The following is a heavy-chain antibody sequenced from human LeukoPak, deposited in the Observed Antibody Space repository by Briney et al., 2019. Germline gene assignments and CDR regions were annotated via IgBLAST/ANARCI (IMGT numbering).Heavy chain of an antibody. V-gene: IGHV5-51*01. CDR1: GYSLTSYW. CDR3: ARLLRFGEFDFDY. CDR2: IYPGDSDT. J-gene: IGHJ4*02. Sequence: GESLKISCKGSGYSLTSYWIGWVRQMPGKGLEWMGIIYPGDSDTRYSPSFQGQVTISADKSISTAYLQWSCLKASDTAMYYCARLLRFGEFDFDYWGQGTLVTVSS. D-gene: IGHD3-10*01.